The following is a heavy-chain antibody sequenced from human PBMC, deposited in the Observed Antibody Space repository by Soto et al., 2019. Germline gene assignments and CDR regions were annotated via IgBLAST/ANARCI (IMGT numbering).Heavy chain of an antibody. Sequence: PSETLSLTCAVYGGSFSGYYWSWIRQPPGKGLEWIGEINHSGSTNYNPSLKSRVTISVDTSKNQFSLKLSSVTAADTAVYYCARGFIGIAARPSWFHPWGQGTLVTVSS. CDR2: INHSGST. CDR3: ARGFIGIAARPSWFHP. CDR1: GGSFSGYY. D-gene: IGHD6-6*01. V-gene: IGHV4-34*01. J-gene: IGHJ5*02.